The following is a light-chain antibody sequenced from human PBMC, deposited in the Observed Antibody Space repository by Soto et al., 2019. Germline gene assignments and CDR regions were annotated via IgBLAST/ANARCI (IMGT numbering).Light chain of an antibody. CDR3: QQYSNLLLT. Sequence: DPQMTQSPSSLSASAGDRVTITCQASQDIGNFLSWYQHKPGEPPRLLIYDASNLQTGVSSRFSGSGSGTDFTFTISSLQPEDIATYYCQQYSNLLLTFGGGTKVDIK. CDR2: DAS. V-gene: IGKV1-33*01. CDR1: QDIGNF. J-gene: IGKJ4*01.